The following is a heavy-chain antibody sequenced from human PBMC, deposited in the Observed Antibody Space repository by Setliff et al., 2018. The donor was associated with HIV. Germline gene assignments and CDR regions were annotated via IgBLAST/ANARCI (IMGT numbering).Heavy chain of an antibody. V-gene: IGHV4-39*01. CDR1: GGSISSSSYY. CDR3: VRQGLTMNRGVPAPILYYFDY. D-gene: IGHD3-10*01. J-gene: IGHJ4*02. Sequence: SETLSLTCTVSGGSISSSSYYWGWIRQPPGKGLEWIGTMYYRGTTYNNPSLKSRVTFSADTSKNQFSLNLNSVTATDTAVYYCVRQGLTMNRGVPAPILYYFDYWGQGILVTVSS. CDR2: MYYRGTT.